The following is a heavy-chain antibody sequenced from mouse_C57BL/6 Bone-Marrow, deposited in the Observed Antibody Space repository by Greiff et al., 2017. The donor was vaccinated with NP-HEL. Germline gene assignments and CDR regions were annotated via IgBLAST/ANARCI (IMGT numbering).Heavy chain of an antibody. V-gene: IGHV1-82*01. CDR2: IYPGDGDT. CDR1: GYTFSTSW. D-gene: IGHD2-13*01. J-gene: IGHJ2*01. Sequence: QVQLKQSGPELVKPGASVKISCKASGYTFSTSWMNWMKQRPGKGLEWIGRIYPGDGDTHYSGNFEGKASLTADKSSNSAYMQLSSLTSEDSAFYFCARGESWGAFFYYWGQGTTLTVSS. CDR3: ARGESWGAFFYY.